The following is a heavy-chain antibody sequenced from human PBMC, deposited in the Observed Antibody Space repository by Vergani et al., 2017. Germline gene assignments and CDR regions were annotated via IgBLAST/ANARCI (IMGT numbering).Heavy chain of an antibody. D-gene: IGHD2/OR15-2a*01. CDR2: INSDGSSQ. CDR1: GFTFSSYW. V-gene: IGHV3-74*01. CDR3: ARDDYLNGGYFDL. Sequence: EVQLVESGGGLVQPGGSLRLSCAASGFTFSSYWMHWVRQAPGKGLVWVTRINSDGSSQSYADSVKGRFTISSDNAKNTLYLQMNCLRAEDTAVYYCARDDYLNGGYFDLWGRGTLVTVSS. J-gene: IGHJ2*01.